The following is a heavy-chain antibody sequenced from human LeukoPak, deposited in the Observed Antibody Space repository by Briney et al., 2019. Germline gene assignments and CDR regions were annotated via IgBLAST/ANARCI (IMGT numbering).Heavy chain of an antibody. V-gene: IGHV3-7*01. Sequence: GGSLRLSCAASGFMFRNYWMSWVLQAPGKGLEWVANIKQDGSEKHYVDPVKGRFTISRDNAKNSLYLQMNSLRAEDTAVYYCAREGPVVIPTTPSSSYYYYMDVWGKGTTVTVSS. CDR1: GFMFRNYW. CDR3: AREGPVVIPTTPSSSYYYYMDV. D-gene: IGHD2-2*01. J-gene: IGHJ6*03. CDR2: IKQDGSEK.